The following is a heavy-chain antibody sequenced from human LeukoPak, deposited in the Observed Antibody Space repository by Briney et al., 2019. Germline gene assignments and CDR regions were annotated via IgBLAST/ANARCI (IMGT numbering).Heavy chain of an antibody. J-gene: IGHJ4*02. Sequence: GGSLRLSCAASGFTFTSYAMSWVRQTPGKALEWVSTISVSGVSTYYADSVKGRFTISRDKSKNTLFLRMNSLRAEDTAIYYCAKLVDYWGQGTLVTVSS. V-gene: IGHV3-23*01. CDR2: ISVSGVST. CDR3: AKLVDY. CDR1: GFTFTSYA.